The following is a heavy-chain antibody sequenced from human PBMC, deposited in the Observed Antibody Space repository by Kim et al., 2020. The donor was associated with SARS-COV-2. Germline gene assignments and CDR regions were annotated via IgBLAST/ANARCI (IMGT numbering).Heavy chain of an antibody. V-gene: IGHV6-1*01. CDR3: ARGYAFDI. CDR2: KWYN. J-gene: IGHJ3*02. Sequence: KWYNDYSPSVTGRITISPDKSKNHFSLQLNSVSPEDTAVYYCARGYAFDIWGPGTLVTVSS.